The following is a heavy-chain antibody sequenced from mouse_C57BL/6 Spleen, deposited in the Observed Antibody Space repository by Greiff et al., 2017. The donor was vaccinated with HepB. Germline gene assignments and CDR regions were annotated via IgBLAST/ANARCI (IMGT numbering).Heavy chain of an antibody. CDR1: GYTFTSYW. V-gene: IGHV1-52*01. D-gene: IGHD1-1*01. CDR3: ARGGYYGSSDVAMDY. CDR2: IDPSDSET. Sequence: QVQLQQPGAELVRPGSSVNLSCKASGYTFTSYWMHWVKQRPIQGLEWIGNIDPSDSETHYNQKFKDKATLTVDKSSSTAYMQLSSLTSEDSAVYYCARGGYYGSSDVAMDYWGQGTSVTVSS. J-gene: IGHJ4*01.